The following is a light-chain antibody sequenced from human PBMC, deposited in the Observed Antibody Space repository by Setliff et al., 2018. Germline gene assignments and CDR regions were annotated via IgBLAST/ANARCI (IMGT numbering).Light chain of an antibody. Sequence: QSVLTQPPSVSAAPGQKVTISCSGNSSNIGNNYVSWYRQLPGTAPKLLIYDNNKRPSGIPDRFSGSKSGTSASLAITGLQAEDEADYYCQSNDISLSGYVFGTGTKVTVL. J-gene: IGLJ1*01. V-gene: IGLV1-51*01. CDR1: SSNIGNNY. CDR3: QSNDISLSGYV. CDR2: DNN.